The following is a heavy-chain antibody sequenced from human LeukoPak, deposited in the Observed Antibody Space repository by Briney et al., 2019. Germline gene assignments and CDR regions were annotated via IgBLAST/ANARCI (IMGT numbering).Heavy chain of an antibody. J-gene: IGHJ4*02. Sequence: GGSLRLSCAASGFTFSTYSMTWVRQAPGKGLEWVSSITGSSRNIYYADSVKGRFTISRDNAKNSLYLQMNSLRVEDTAVYYCARVLGSSEDYVWGSYRFWGQGTLVTVSS. CDR1: GFTFSTYS. D-gene: IGHD3-16*02. CDR3: ARVLGSSEDYVWGSYRF. V-gene: IGHV3-21*01. CDR2: ITGSSRNI.